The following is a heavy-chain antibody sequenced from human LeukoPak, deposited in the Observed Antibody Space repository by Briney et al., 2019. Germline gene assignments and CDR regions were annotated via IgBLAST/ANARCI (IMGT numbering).Heavy chain of an antibody. CDR3: AKDLTYIVGATTSDY. CDR1: GFTFTNYW. V-gene: IGHV3-7*01. CDR2: IKQDRSEK. D-gene: IGHD1-26*01. J-gene: IGHJ4*02. Sequence: GGSLRLSCAASGFTFTNYWMSWVRQAPGKGLELVANIKQDRSEKYYVDSVKGRFTISRDNAKNSLYLQMNSLRAEDTAVYYCAKDLTYIVGATTSDYWGQGTLVTVSS.